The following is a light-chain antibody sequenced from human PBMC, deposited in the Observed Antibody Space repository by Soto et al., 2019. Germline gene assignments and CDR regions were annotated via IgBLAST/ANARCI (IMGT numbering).Light chain of an antibody. CDR1: QSVSSSY. CDR2: GAS. V-gene: IGKV3-20*01. J-gene: IGKJ1*01. Sequence: EIVLTQSPGTLSLSPGERATLSCRASQSVSSSYLAWYQQKPDQAPRLLIYGASSRATCIPDRFSGSGSGTDFTLTISRLEPEDFAVYYCQQYGIPPRTFGKGTKVEI. CDR3: QQYGIPPRT.